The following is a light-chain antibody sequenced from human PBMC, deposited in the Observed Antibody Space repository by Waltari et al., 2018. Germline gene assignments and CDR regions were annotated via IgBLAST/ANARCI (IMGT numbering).Light chain of an antibody. CDR1: QEISNY. CDR3: QQYDNLPLT. V-gene: IGKV1-33*01. J-gene: IGKJ4*01. CDR2: DAS. Sequence: DIQMTQSPSSLSASVGDRVTITCQASQEISNYLNWYQQKPGKAPKLLIYDASNLETGVPSRFSGIGSGTDFTFTISSLQPEEIATYYCQQYDNLPLTFGGGTKVEIK.